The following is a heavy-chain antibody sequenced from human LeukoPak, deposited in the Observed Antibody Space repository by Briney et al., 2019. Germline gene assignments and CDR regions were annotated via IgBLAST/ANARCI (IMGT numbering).Heavy chain of an antibody. CDR2: ISGSGGST. J-gene: IGHJ4*02. CDR3: AKERSVWGSYMSFDY. Sequence: GGSLRLSCAASGFTFSSYAMSWVRQAPGKGLEWVSAISGSGGSTYYADSVEGRFTISRDNSKNTLYLQMNSLRAEDTAVYYCAKERSVWGSYMSFDYWGQGTLVTVSS. CDR1: GFTFSSYA. V-gene: IGHV3-23*01. D-gene: IGHD3-16*01.